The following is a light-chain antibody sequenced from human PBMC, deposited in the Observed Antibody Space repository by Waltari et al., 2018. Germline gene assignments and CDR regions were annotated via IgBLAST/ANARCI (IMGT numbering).Light chain of an antibody. V-gene: IGKV3-15*01. CDR2: SAS. CDR3: QQYSYWPPLT. J-gene: IGKJ4*01. Sequence: EIVMTQSPATLSVSQGEKATLSCRASETVSLNLAWYQQNPGQAPRLLIYSASTRASGVPDRFSGSGSGTEFTLTISNLQSEDFAVYYCQQYSYWPPLTFGGGTKVDIK. CDR1: ETVSLN.